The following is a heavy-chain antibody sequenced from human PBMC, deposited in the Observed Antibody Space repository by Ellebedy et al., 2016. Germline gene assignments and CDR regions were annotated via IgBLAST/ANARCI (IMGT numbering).Heavy chain of an antibody. CDR2: INHSGST. J-gene: IGHJ4*02. D-gene: IGHD3-10*01. CDR1: GGSFSGYY. Sequence: SETLSLTXAVYGGSFSGYYWSWIRQPPGKGLEWIGEINHSGSTNYNPSLKSRVTISVDTSKNQFSLKLSSVTAADTAVYYCARSYGSGSYNLGNWGQGTLVTVSS. V-gene: IGHV4-34*01. CDR3: ARSYGSGSYNLGN.